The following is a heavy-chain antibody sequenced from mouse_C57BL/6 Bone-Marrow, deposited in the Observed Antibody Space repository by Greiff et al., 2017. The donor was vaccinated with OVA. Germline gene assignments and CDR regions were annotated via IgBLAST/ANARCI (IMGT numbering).Heavy chain of an antibody. Sequence: QVQLQQPGAELVRPGTSVKLSCKASGYTFTSYWMHWVKQRPGQGLEWIGVIDPSDSYTNYNQKFKGKATLTVDTSSSTAYMQLSSLTSEDSAVYYGARGDDGYIPTFFAYWGQGTLVTVSA. CDR2: IDPSDSYT. J-gene: IGHJ3*01. V-gene: IGHV1-59*01. CDR1: GYTFTSYW. D-gene: IGHD2-3*01. CDR3: ARGDDGYIPTFFAY.